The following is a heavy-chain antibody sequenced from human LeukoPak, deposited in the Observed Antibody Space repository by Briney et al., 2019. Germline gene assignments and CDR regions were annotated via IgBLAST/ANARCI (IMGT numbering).Heavy chain of an antibody. CDR1: GYTFTSYY. CDR2: INPSGGST. CDR3: ARDGVVRYFDWPDSPSFDY. V-gene: IGHV1-46*01. D-gene: IGHD3-9*01. Sequence: WASVKVSCKASGYTFTSYYMHWVRQAPGQGLEWMGIINPSGGSTSYGQKFQGRVTMTRDTSTSTVYMELSSLRSEDTAVYYCARDGVVRYFDWPDSPSFDYWGQGTLVTVSS. J-gene: IGHJ4*02.